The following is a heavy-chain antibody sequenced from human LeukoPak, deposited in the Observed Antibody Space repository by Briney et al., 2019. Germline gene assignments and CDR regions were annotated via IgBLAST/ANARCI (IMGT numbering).Heavy chain of an antibody. CDR2: ISYDGSNK. CDR1: GFTFSSYA. J-gene: IGHJ5*02. Sequence: GGSLRLSCAASGFTFSSYAMHWVRQAPGKGLEWVAVISYDGSNKYYADSVKGRFTISRDNSKNTLYLQMNSLRAEDTAVYYCARVPYSSSWYGFNWFDPWGQGTLVTVSS. D-gene: IGHD6-13*01. CDR3: ARVPYSSSWYGFNWFDP. V-gene: IGHV3-30-3*01.